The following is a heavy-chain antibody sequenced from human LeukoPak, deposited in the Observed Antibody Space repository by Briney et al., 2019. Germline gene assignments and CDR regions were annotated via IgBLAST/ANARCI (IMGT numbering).Heavy chain of an antibody. J-gene: IGHJ3*02. V-gene: IGHV4-59*08. CDR2: IYYSGST. Sequence: NPSETLSLTCTVSGGSISSYYWSWIRQPPGKGLEWTGYIYYSGSTNYNPSLKSRVTISVDTSKNQFSLKLSSVTAAHTAVYYCARRDDIWGQGTMVTVSS. CDR3: ARRDDI. CDR1: GGSISSYY.